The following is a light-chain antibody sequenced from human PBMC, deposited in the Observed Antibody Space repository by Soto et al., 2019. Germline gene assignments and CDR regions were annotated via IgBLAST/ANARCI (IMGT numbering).Light chain of an antibody. CDR2: KVS. J-gene: IGKJ5*01. Sequence: EVVMTQSPLSLPVTLGQPASISCRSNQSLVHSDGIAYFSWFQQRPGRSPSRLISKVSNRDSGVPARFSGSGSGTDFALKISRVEDEDVGVYYCMQGTHWPITFGQGTRLEIK. CDR3: MQGTHWPIT. V-gene: IGKV2-30*02. CDR1: QSLVHSDGIAY.